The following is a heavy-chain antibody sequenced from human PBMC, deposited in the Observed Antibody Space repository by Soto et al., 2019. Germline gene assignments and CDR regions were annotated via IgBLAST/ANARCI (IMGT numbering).Heavy chain of an antibody. D-gene: IGHD6-13*01. V-gene: IGHV3-74*01. CDR1: GFTFSRFW. CDR2: INTDGSST. Sequence: GGSLRLSCAASGFTFSRFWMHWVRQAPGKGLVWVSRINTDGSSTTYADSVKGRFTISRDNAKNTLYLQMDSLRAEDTGVYYCTRDPGAYSSTWSFYFDSWGQGPLVTVYS. J-gene: IGHJ4*02. CDR3: TRDPGAYSSTWSFYFDS.